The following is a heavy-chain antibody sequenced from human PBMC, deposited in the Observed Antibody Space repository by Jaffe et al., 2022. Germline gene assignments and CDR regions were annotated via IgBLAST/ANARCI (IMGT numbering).Heavy chain of an antibody. CDR1: GGSISSSSYY. D-gene: IGHD3-10*01. CDR3: ARRLTLAQGPLDY. V-gene: IGHV4-39*01. J-gene: IGHJ4*02. Sequence: QLQLQESGPGLVKPSETLSLTCTVSGGSISSSSYYWGWIRQPPGKGLEWIGNIYYSGSTYYNPSLKSRVTISVDTSKNQFSLKLSSVTAADTAVYYCARRLTLAQGPLDYWGQGTLVTVSS. CDR2: IYYSGST.